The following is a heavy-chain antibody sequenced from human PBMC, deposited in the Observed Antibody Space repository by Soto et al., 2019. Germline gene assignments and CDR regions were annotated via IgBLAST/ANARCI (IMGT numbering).Heavy chain of an antibody. CDR2: ISYDGSNK. D-gene: IGHD2-2*01. CDR3: AKDLGYQLLFDYYYGMDV. J-gene: IGHJ6*02. Sequence: QVQLVESGGGVVQPGRSLRLSCAASGFTFSSYGMHWVRQAPGKGLEWVAVISYDGSNKYYADSVKGRFTISRDNSKNTLYLQMNSLRAEDTAVYYCAKDLGYQLLFDYYYGMDVWGQGTTVTFSS. CDR1: GFTFSSYG. V-gene: IGHV3-30*18.